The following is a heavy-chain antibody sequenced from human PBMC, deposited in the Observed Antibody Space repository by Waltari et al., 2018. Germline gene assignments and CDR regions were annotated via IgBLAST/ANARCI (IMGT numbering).Heavy chain of an antibody. J-gene: IGHJ4*02. D-gene: IGHD3-16*02. CDR2: INHSGST. V-gene: IGHV4-34*01. CDR1: GGSFSGYY. Sequence: QVQLQQWGAGLLKPSETLSLTCAVYGGSFSGYYWRWILQPPGKGLGWIGEINHSGSTNYNPSLKSRVTISVDTSKNQFSLKLSSVTAADTAVYYCARGSDYDYVWGSYRYTGRLDYWGQGTLVTVSS. CDR3: ARGSDYDYVWGSYRYTGRLDY.